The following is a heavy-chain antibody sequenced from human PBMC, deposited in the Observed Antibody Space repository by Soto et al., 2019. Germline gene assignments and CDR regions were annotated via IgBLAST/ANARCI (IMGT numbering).Heavy chain of an antibody. J-gene: IGHJ6*02. Sequence: ASLKVSWKASGYTFTSYYMHWVRQAPGQGLEWMGIINPSGGSTSYAQKFQGRVTMTRDTSTSTVYMELSSLRSEDTAVYYCARGGTTTRGTTGPLYYYYGMDVWGQGTTVTVSS. CDR3: ARGGTTTRGTTGPLYYYYGMDV. D-gene: IGHD1-1*01. V-gene: IGHV1-46*01. CDR2: INPSGGST. CDR1: GYTFTSYY.